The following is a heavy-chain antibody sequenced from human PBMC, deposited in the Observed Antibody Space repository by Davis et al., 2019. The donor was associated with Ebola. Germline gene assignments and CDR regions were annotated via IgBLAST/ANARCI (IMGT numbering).Heavy chain of an antibody. D-gene: IGHD3-10*01. J-gene: IGHJ5*02. CDR3: ARHGRYYYGSGSSNGWFDP. CDR2: INHSGST. CDR1: GGSFSGYY. Sequence: MPSETLSLTCAVYGGSFSGYYWSWIRQPPGKGLEWIGEINHSGSTNYNPSLKSRVTISVDTSKNQFSLKLSSVTAADTAVYYCARHGRYYYGSGSSNGWFDPWGQGTLVAVSS. V-gene: IGHV4-34*01.